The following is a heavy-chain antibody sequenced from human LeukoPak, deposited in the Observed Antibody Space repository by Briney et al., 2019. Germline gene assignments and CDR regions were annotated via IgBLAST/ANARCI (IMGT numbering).Heavy chain of an antibody. J-gene: IGHJ4*02. D-gene: IGHD1-26*01. CDR3: ATGPIVGATDYFDY. CDR1: GFTFSSYA. Sequence: GRSLRLSCAASGFTFSSYAMHWVRQAPGKGLEWVAVIWYDGSNKYYADSVKGRFTISRDNSKNTLYLQMNSMRAEDTAVYYCATGPIVGATDYFDYWGQGTLVTVSS. CDR2: IWYDGSNK. V-gene: IGHV3-33*08.